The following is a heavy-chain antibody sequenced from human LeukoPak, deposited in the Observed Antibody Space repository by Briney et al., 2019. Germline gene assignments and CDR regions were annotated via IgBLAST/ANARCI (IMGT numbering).Heavy chain of an antibody. CDR1: GFTFSSYS. J-gene: IGHJ3*02. Sequence: PGGSLRLSCAAPGFTFSSYSMNWVRQAPGKGLEWVSYISSSSSTIYYADSVKGRFTISRDNAKNSLYLQMNSLRAEDTAVYYCARDQRDDAFDIWGQGTMVTVSS. CDR3: ARDQRDDAFDI. V-gene: IGHV3-48*01. CDR2: ISSSSSTI.